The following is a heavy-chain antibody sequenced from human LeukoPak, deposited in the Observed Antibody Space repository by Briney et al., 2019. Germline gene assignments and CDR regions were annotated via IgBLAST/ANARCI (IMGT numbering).Heavy chain of an antibody. D-gene: IGHD6-13*01. Sequence: ASVKVSCKASSYTFTSYGISWVRQAPGQGLEWMGWISAYNGNTNYAQKLQGRVTMTRDTSISTAYMELSRLRSDDTAVYYCATGSRGIAAAGGWFDPWGQGTLVTSPQ. J-gene: IGHJ5*02. CDR3: ATGSRGIAAAGGWFDP. CDR1: SYTFTSYG. CDR2: ISAYNGNT. V-gene: IGHV1-18*01.